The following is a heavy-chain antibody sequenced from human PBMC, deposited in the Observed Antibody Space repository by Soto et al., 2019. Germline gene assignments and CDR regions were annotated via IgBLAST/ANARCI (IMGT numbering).Heavy chain of an antibody. V-gene: IGHV1-69*13. CDR2: IIPIFGTA. Sequence: ASVKVSCKASGGTFSSYAISWVRQAPGQGLEWMGGIIPIFGTANYAQKFQGRATITADESTSTAYMELSSLRSEDTAVYYCARDLQAGLYYDFWSGYGMDVWGQGTTVTVSS. CDR3: ARDLQAGLYYDFWSGYGMDV. J-gene: IGHJ6*02. D-gene: IGHD3-3*01. CDR1: GGTFSSYA.